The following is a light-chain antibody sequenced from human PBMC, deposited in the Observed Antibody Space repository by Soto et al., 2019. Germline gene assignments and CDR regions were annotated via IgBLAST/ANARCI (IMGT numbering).Light chain of an antibody. V-gene: IGKV1-5*01. CDR2: DAS. CDR3: QQYRIYPWT. J-gene: IGKJ1*01. Sequence: DIQMTQSPSTLSASVGDSVTITCRASQGISMWLAWFQQKPGKAPKLLIYDASNLESGVPSRFSASGSGTEFTLTISILQPDDFATYYCQQYRIYPWTFGQGTKVEIK. CDR1: QGISMW.